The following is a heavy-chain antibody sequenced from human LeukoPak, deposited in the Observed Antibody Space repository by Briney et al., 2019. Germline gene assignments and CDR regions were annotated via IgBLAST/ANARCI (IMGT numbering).Heavy chain of an antibody. CDR1: GGTFSSYA. D-gene: IGHD6-19*01. Sequence: ASVKVSCKASGGTFSSYAISWVRQAPGQGLEWMGGIIPIFGTANYAQKFQGRVTITADKSTSTAYMELSSLRSEDTAVYYCARDNDLSSIAVAGSFDYWGQGTLVTVSS. CDR3: ARDNDLSSIAVAGSFDY. J-gene: IGHJ4*02. V-gene: IGHV1-69*06. CDR2: IIPIFGTA.